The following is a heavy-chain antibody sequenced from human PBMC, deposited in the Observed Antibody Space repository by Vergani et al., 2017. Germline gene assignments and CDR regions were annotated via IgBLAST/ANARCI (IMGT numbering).Heavy chain of an antibody. CDR3: ARHSTVEWLVKLGWIDP. CDR1: GASIRSSNYY. D-gene: IGHD6-19*01. CDR2: IYYSGST. Sequence: QLQLQESGPGLVKPSATLSLTCSVSGASIRSSNYYWGRIRQPPGKGLEWIASIYYSGSTYYNPSLKSRVTISVDTSKNQFSLKLSSVTAADTAVYFCARHSTVEWLVKLGWIDPWGQGILFTVSS. V-gene: IGHV4-39*01. J-gene: IGHJ5*02.